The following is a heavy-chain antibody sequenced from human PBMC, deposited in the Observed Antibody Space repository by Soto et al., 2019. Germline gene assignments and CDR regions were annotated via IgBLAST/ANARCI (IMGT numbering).Heavy chain of an antibody. CDR3: ARDRDSDSWYFDL. CDR2: IWYDGSNK. J-gene: IGHJ2*01. V-gene: IGHV3-33*01. D-gene: IGHD2-15*01. CDR1: GFTFSSYG. Sequence: QVQLVESGGGVVQPGRSLRLSCAASGFTFSSYGMHWVRQAPGKGLEWVAVIWYDGSNKYYADSVKGRFTISRDNSKNTLYLQMNSLRAEDTAVYYCARDRDSDSWYFDLWGRGTLVTVSS.